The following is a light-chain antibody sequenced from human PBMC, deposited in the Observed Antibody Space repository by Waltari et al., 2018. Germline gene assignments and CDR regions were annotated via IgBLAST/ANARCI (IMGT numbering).Light chain of an antibody. J-gene: IGLJ1*01. Sequence: QSVLTQPPSASGTPGQRVTISCSGSSSNIGSNYVYWYQQPPGTAPKLLIYKNNQRPSGGPDRCSGAKSGPSAALATSGLRSEDEADYYCAAWDDNLIGNYVFGTGTKVTVL. V-gene: IGLV1-47*01. CDR2: KNN. CDR3: AAWDDNLIGNYV. CDR1: SSNIGSNY.